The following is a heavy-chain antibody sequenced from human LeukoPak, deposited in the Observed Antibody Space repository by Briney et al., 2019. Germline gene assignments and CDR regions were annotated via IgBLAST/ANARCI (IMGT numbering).Heavy chain of an antibody. CDR2: INQDGSEK. CDR1: GFTFSQYL. Sequence: GGSLRLSCVPSGFTFSQYLMTWVRQAPGKGLEWVANINQDGSEKYYVDSVEGRFTISRDNAKNSLFLQMNSLRVDDTAVYYCARDGWSPYWGQGTLVTVSS. CDR3: ARDGWSPY. J-gene: IGHJ4*02. D-gene: IGHD2-2*03. V-gene: IGHV3-7*01.